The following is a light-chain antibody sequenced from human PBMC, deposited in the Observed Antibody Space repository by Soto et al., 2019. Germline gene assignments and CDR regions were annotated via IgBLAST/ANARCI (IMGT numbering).Light chain of an antibody. Sequence: EIALTQSPGTLSLSPGERATLSCRASQSVTSGYLAWYQQKPGQAPRLLIYGASNRATGIPDRFSGSGSGTDFTLTISRLEPEDFAVYYCQQYGNSRTFGQGTKVEIK. CDR3: QQYGNSRT. J-gene: IGKJ1*01. CDR1: QSVTSGY. V-gene: IGKV3-20*01. CDR2: GAS.